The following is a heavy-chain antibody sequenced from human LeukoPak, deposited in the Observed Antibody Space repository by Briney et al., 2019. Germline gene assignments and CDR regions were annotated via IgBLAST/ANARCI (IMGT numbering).Heavy chain of an antibody. CDR1: GYAFTAYY. CDR2: ISAYNGNT. Sequence: GASVKVSCKASGYAFTAYYIHWVRQAPGQGLEWMGWISAYNGNTNYAQKLQGRVTMTTDTSTSTAYMELRSLRSDDTAVYYCARVSDFDYWGQGTLVTVSS. J-gene: IGHJ4*02. V-gene: IGHV1-18*01. CDR3: ARVSDFDY.